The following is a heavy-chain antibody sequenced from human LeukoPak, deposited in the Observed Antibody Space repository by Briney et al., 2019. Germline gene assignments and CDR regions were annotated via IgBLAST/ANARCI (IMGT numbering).Heavy chain of an antibody. D-gene: IGHD5-24*01. V-gene: IGHV3-30*04. CDR2: ISYDGSNK. Sequence: GGSLRLSCAASGFTFSNYAMHWVRQAPGKGLEWVAIISYDGSNKHYADSVKGRFTISRDNAKNSLYLQMNSLRAEDTAVYYCATDTQDGYREEHWGQGTLVTVSS. CDR1: GFTFSNYA. J-gene: IGHJ4*02. CDR3: ATDTQDGYREEH.